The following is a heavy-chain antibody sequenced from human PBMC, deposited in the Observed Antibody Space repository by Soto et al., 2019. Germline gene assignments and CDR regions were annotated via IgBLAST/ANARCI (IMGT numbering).Heavy chain of an antibody. CDR1: GFSLSNARMG. V-gene: IGHV2-26*01. Sequence: SGPTLVNPTETLTLTCTVSGFSLSNARMGVSWIRQPPGKALEWLAHIFSNDEKSYSTSLKSRLTISKDTSKSQVVLTMTNMDPVDTATYYCARIRRITMIVVAHPHYYGMDVWGQGTTVTVSS. D-gene: IGHD3-22*01. J-gene: IGHJ6*02. CDR3: ARIRRITMIVVAHPHYYGMDV. CDR2: IFSNDEK.